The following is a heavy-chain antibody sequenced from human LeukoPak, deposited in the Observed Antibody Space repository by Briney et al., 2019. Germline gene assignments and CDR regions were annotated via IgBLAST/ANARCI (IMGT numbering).Heavy chain of an antibody. J-gene: IGHJ1*01. Sequence: GGSLRLSCTASGFTFSSYDMNWIRQAPGKGLEWVADISYDGSNKYYADSVKGRFTISRDNSETTLYLQMNSLRAEDTAVYYCARDLTYYDLGWGQGALVTVSS. CDR2: ISYDGSNK. V-gene: IGHV3-30*04. CDR1: GFTFSSYD. D-gene: IGHD3-3*01. CDR3: ARDLTYYDLG.